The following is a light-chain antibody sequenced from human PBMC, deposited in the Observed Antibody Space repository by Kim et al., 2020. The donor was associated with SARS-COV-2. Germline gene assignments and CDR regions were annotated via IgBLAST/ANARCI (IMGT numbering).Light chain of an antibody. CDR2: DVS. CDR1: SSDVGGYKY. CDR3: SSFTSSSTYV. J-gene: IGLJ1*01. Sequence: QSITISCPGTSSDVGGYKYVSWYQQHPGKAPKLMIYDVSNRPSGVSNRFSGSKSGNTASLTISGLQAEDEADYYCSSFTSSSTYVFGTGTKVTVL. V-gene: IGLV2-14*03.